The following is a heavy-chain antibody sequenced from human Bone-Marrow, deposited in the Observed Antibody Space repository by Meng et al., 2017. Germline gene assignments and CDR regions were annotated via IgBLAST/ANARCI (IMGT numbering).Heavy chain of an antibody. Sequence: QVQLVESGGGVVQPGRSLRLSCAASGLTFSSYGMHWVRQAPGKGLEWVAVIWYDGSNKYYADSVKGRFTISRDNSKNTLYLQMNSLRAEDTAVYYCARDLGQQWLILDYWGQGTLVTVSS. CDR2: IWYDGSNK. D-gene: IGHD6-19*01. CDR1: GLTFSSYG. CDR3: ARDLGQQWLILDY. J-gene: IGHJ4*02. V-gene: IGHV3-33*01.